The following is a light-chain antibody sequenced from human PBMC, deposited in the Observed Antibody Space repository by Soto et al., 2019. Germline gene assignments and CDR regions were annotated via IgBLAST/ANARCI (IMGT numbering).Light chain of an antibody. Sequence: PGERAALSCRASQSVSTSLAWYQHKPGQAPRVIIYDASKRAPGIPARFSGSGSGTDFTLTISSLEPEDFAVYYCQVRDVWPTFGQGTKVEIK. CDR1: QSVSTS. CDR3: QVRDVWPT. V-gene: IGKV3-11*01. CDR2: DAS. J-gene: IGKJ1*01.